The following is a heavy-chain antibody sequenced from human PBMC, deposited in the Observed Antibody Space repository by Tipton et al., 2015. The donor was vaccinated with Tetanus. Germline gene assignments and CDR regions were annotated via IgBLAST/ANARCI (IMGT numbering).Heavy chain of an antibody. CDR1: GGSTHSYY. D-gene: IGHD1-14*01. CDR3: ARGTGDY. CDR2: IYSGGST. V-gene: IGHV4-4*07. Sequence: LRLSCTVSGGSTHSYYWSWIRQSAGKGLEWIGRIYSGGSTNYNPSLKSRVTISVDTSKNQFSLKLSSVTAADTAVYYCARGTGDYWGQGTLVTVSS. J-gene: IGHJ4*02.